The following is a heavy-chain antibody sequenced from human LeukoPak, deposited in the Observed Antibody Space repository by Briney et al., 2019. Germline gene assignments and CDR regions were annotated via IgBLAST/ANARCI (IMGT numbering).Heavy chain of an antibody. CDR1: GYTFTSYD. CDR2: MNPNSGNT. V-gene: IGHV1-8*01. D-gene: IGHD1-20*01. Sequence: GASVKVSCKASGYTFTSYDINWVRQATGQGLEWMGWMNPNSGNTGYAQKFQGRVTMTRNTSISTAYMELSSLRSEDTAVYYCARGRYNWNDGGYNWFDPWGQGALVTVSS. CDR3: ARGRYNWNDGGYNWFDP. J-gene: IGHJ5*02.